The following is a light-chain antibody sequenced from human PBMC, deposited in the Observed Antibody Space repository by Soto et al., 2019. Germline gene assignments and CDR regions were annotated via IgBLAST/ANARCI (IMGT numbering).Light chain of an antibody. J-gene: IGKJ1*01. CDR2: DAS. Sequence: DIQVTQSPPTLSASVGDRVTITCRASQTISTWRAWYPQKPRKAPKLIVYDASTLQSGVASRFSGSGSGTEVTLIISGLQPDDSATYYCQLYTNTNKPWMFGQGTKVEL. V-gene: IGKV1-5*01. CDR1: QTISTW. CDR3: QLYTNTNKPWM.